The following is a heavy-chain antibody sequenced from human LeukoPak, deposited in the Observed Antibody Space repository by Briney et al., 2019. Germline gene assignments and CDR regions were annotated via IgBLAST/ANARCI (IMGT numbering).Heavy chain of an antibody. J-gene: IGHJ6*02. D-gene: IGHD5-24*01. CDR2: IKQDGSEK. CDR1: GGSISSYY. CDR3: ARDQGYNMPYYYYGMDV. Sequence: PSETLSLTCTVSGGSISSYYWSWVRQAPGKGLEWVANIKQDGSEKYYVDSVKGRFTISRDNAKNSLYLQMNSLRAEDTAVYYCARDQGYNMPYYYYGMDVWGQGTTVTVSS. V-gene: IGHV3-7*03.